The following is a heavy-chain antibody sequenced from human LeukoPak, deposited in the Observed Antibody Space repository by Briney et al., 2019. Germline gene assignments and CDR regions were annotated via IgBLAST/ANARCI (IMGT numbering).Heavy chain of an antibody. CDR3: AKRATSGWDLHYYYMDV. CDR1: GFTFSSYG. V-gene: IGHV3-30*18. J-gene: IGHJ6*03. D-gene: IGHD6-19*01. Sequence: GGSLRLSCAASGFTFSSYGMHWVRQAPGEGLEWVAVISYDGSNKYYADSVKGRFTISRDNSKNTLYLQMNSLRAEDMAVYYCAKRATSGWDLHYYYMDVWGKGTTVTVSS. CDR2: ISYDGSNK.